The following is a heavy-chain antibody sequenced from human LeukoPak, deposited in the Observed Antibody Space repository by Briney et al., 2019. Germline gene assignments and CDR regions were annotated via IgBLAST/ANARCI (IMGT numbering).Heavy chain of an antibody. CDR2: INPSGGST. Sequence: ASVKVSCKTSGCTFTSYYMHWVRQAPGQGLEWMGIINPSGGSTRYAQKFQGSVTMTRDTSTSTVYMELSSLRSEDTAVYYCARVRYSSAYGMDVWGQGTTVTVSS. CDR3: ARVRYSSAYGMDV. J-gene: IGHJ6*02. V-gene: IGHV1-46*01. D-gene: IGHD3-22*01. CDR1: GCTFTSYY.